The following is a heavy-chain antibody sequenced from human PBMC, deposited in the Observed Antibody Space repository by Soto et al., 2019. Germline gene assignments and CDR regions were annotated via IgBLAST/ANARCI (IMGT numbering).Heavy chain of an antibody. V-gene: IGHV4-61*01. Sequence: QVQLQESGPGLVKPSETLSLTCTVSGGSVSIANQYWSWIRQPPGTGLEWIGYIYYSGTTNYNHSLKSPVTMSVDPSKNQFSLKLTSVTAADTAVYYCARTGTQGGYWGQGTLVTVSS. CDR1: GGSVSIANQY. J-gene: IGHJ4*02. D-gene: IGHD1-1*01. CDR2: IYYSGTT. CDR3: ARTGTQGGY.